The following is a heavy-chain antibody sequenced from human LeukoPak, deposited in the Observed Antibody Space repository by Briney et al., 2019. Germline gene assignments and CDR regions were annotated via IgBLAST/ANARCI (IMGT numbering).Heavy chain of an antibody. CDR1: GFTFDDYA. CDR3: ARAPIVYDFWSGYYIGEDY. V-gene: IGHV3-7*01. CDR2: IKQDGSEK. J-gene: IGHJ4*02. D-gene: IGHD3-3*01. Sequence: GGSLRLSCAASGFTFDDYAMHWVRQAPGKGLEWVANIKQDGSEKYYVDSVKGRFTISRDNAKNSLYLQMNSLRAEDTAVYYCARAPIVYDFWSGYYIGEDYWGQGTLVTVSS.